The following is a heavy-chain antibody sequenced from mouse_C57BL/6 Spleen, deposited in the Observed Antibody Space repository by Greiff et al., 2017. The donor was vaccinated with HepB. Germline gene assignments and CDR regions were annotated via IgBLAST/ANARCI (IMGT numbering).Heavy chain of an antibody. CDR2: INPSSGYT. CDR1: GYTFTSYT. CDR3: ARAIYDYDGYAMDY. D-gene: IGHD2-4*01. J-gene: IGHJ4*01. Sequence: QLQQSGAELARPGASVKMSCKASGYTFTSYTMHWVKQRPGQGLEWIGYINPSSGYTKYNQKFKDKATLTADKSSSTAYMQLSSLTSEDSAVYYCARAIYDYDGYAMDYWGQGTSVTVSS. V-gene: IGHV1-4*01.